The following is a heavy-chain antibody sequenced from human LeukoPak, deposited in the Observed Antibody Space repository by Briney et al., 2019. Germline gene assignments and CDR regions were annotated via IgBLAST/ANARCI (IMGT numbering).Heavy chain of an antibody. CDR2: INHSGST. V-gene: IGHV4-34*01. D-gene: IGHD3-22*01. J-gene: IGHJ4*02. CDR3: ARSPTYYYDSSGYYSDY. Sequence: SETLSLTCAVYGGSFSGYYWSWIRQPPGKGLEWIGEINHSGSTNYNPSLKSRVTISVDTSKNQFSLKLSSVTAADTAAYYCARSPTYYYDSSGYYSDYWGQGTLVTVSS. CDR1: GGSFSGYY.